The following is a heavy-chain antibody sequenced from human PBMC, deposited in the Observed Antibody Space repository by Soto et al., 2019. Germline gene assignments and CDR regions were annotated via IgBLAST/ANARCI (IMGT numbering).Heavy chain of an antibody. CDR2: INAGNGNT. D-gene: IGHD4-17*01. CDR1: GYTFTGYA. V-gene: IGHV1-3*01. CDR3: ARDLSYGDFDY. J-gene: IGHJ4*02. Sequence: ASVKVSCKASGYTFTGYAMHWVRQAPGQRLEWMGWINAGNGNTKYSQKFQGRVTMTTDTSTSTAYMELRSLRSDDTAVYYCARDLSYGDFDYWGQGTLVTVSS.